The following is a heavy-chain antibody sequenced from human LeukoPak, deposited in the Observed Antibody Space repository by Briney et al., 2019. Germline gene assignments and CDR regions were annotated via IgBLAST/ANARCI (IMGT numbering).Heavy chain of an antibody. J-gene: IGHJ3*02. Sequence: PTETLSLTCTVSGGSISGYYWSWIRQPPGKGLEWIGYIYYSGSTNYSPSLKSRVTISVDKSKNQFSLKLSSVTAADTAVYYCAVGGVYLRGGAEAFDIWGQGTMVTVYS. V-gene: IGHV4-59*12. CDR2: IYYSGST. CDR3: AVGGVYLRGGAEAFDI. CDR1: GGSISGYY. D-gene: IGHD3-10*01.